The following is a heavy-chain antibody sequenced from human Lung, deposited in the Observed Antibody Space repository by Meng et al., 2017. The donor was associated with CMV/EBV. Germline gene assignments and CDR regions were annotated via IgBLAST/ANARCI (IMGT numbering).Heavy chain of an antibody. D-gene: IGHD2-2*01. Sequence: GPSLVKPSGTLSVTCIFSSYSITNYFWSWVRQPAGKGLEWIGRLYPDGSTDYNPSLSSRLTLSLDTSKIRFSLKLRSVTAADTAIYYCARTPVRFCNTHMCYAFDYWGQGALVTVSS. CDR3: ARTPVRFCNTHMCYAFDY. J-gene: IGHJ4*02. CDR1: SYSITNYF. CDR2: LYPDGST. V-gene: IGHV4-4*07.